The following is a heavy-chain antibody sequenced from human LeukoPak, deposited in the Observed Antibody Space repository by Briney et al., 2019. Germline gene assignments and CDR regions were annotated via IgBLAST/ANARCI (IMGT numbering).Heavy chain of an antibody. Sequence: GGSLRLSCAASGFTFSSYWMSWVRQAPGKGLECVANIKQDGSEKYYVDSVKGRFTISRDNAKNSLYLQMNSLRAEDTAVYYCARDMCGGDCYLYYFDYWGQGTLVTVSS. J-gene: IGHJ4*02. D-gene: IGHD2-21*02. V-gene: IGHV3-7*01. CDR2: IKQDGSEK. CDR3: ARDMCGGDCYLYYFDY. CDR1: GFTFSSYW.